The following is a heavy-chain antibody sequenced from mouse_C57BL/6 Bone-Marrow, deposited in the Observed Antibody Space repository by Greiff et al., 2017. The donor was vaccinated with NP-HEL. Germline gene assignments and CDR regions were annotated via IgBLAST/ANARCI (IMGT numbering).Heavy chain of an antibody. CDR3: AREGDGSSQYYFDY. Sequence: VQLKESGPELVKPGASVKIPCKASGYTFTDYNMDWVKQSHGKSLEWIGDINPNNGGTIYNQKFKGKATLTVDKSSSTAYMELRSLTSEDTAVYYCAREGDGSSQYYFDYWGQGTTLTVSS. V-gene: IGHV1-18*01. D-gene: IGHD1-1*01. CDR1: GYTFTDYN. CDR2: INPNNGGT. J-gene: IGHJ2*01.